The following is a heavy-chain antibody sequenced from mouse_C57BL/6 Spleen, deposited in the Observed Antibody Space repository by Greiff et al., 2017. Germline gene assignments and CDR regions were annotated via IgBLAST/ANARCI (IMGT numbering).Heavy chain of an antibody. Sequence: QVQLQQPGAELVKPGASVKLSCKASGYTFTSYWMHWVKQRPGQGLEWIGMIHPNSGSTNYNEKFKSKATLTVDKSSSTAYMQLSSLTSEDSAVYYCANPPDGYDLAWFAYWGQGTLVTVSA. V-gene: IGHV1-64*01. D-gene: IGHD2-2*01. CDR2: IHPNSGST. CDR1: GYTFTSYW. J-gene: IGHJ3*01. CDR3: ANPPDGYDLAWFAY.